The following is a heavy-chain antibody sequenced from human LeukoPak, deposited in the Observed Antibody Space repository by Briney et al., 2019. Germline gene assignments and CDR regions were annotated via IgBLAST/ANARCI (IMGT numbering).Heavy chain of an antibody. Sequence: SETLSLTCTVSGGSISSSSYYWGWIRQPPGKGLEWIGSIYYSGSTYSNPSLQSRVTISVDTSKNQFSLKLSSVTAADTAVYYCARGDSSSWYMYYWGQGTLVTVSS. CDR2: IYYSGST. CDR3: ARGDSSSWYMYY. CDR1: GGSISSSSYY. J-gene: IGHJ4*02. D-gene: IGHD6-13*01. V-gene: IGHV4-39*01.